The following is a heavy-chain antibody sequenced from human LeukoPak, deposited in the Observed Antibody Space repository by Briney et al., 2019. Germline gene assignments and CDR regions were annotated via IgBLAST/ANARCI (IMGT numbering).Heavy chain of an antibody. CDR1: GYTFTSYY. J-gene: IGHJ4*02. CDR3: ARVRGYCSGGSCREGFDY. CDR2: INPSGGST. V-gene: IGHV1-46*01. Sequence: ASVKVSCKASGYTFTSYYMHWVRQAPGQGLEWMGIINPSGGSTSYAQKFQGRVTMTRDTSTSTVYMELSSLRSEDTAVYYCARVRGYCSGGSCREGFDYWGQGTLVTVSS. D-gene: IGHD2-15*01.